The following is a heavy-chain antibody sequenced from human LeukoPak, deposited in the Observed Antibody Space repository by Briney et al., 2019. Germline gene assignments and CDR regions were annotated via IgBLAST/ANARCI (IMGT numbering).Heavy chain of an antibody. CDR3: ARAFYRGYDSSTYYFDY. D-gene: IGHD3-22*01. Sequence: PGGSLRLSCAASGFTVSSNYMSWVRQAPGKGLEWVSVIYSGGNTYYADSVKGRFTISRDNSKNTLYLQMNSLRAEDTAVYYCARAFYRGYDSSTYYFDYWGQGTLVTVSS. J-gene: IGHJ4*02. CDR2: IYSGGNT. V-gene: IGHV3-53*01. CDR1: GFTVSSNY.